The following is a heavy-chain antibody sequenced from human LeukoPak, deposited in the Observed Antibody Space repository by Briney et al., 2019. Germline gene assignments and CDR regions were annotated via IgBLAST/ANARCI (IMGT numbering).Heavy chain of an antibody. CDR1: GYTFTSYG. CDR3: ARWGYSSGWYYDY. V-gene: IGHV1-69*04. J-gene: IGHJ4*02. Sequence: ASVKVSCKASGYTFTSYGISWVRQAPGQGLEWMGRIIPILGIANYAQKFQGRVTITADKSTSTAYMELSSLRSEDTAVYYCARWGYSSGWYYDYWGQGTLVTVSS. CDR2: IIPILGIA. D-gene: IGHD6-19*01.